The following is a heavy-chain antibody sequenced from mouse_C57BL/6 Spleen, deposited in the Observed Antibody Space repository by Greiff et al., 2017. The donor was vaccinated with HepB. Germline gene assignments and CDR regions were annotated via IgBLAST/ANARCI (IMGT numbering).Heavy chain of an antibody. Sequence: VQLKESGPGLVKPSQSLSLTCSVTGYSITSGYYWNWIRQFPGNKLEWMGYISYDGSNNYNPSLKNRISITRDTSKNQFFLKLNSVPTEDTATYYCARDLPYYYGPLFDYWGQGTTLTVSS. CDR1: GYSITSGYY. CDR2: ISYDGSN. J-gene: IGHJ2*01. V-gene: IGHV3-6*01. D-gene: IGHD1-1*01. CDR3: ARDLPYYYGPLFDY.